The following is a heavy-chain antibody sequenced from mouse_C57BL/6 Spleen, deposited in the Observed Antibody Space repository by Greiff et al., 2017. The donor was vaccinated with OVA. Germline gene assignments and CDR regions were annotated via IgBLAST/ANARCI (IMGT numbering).Heavy chain of an antibody. CDR1: GFTFSSYG. CDR3: AIDYGSSYWYFDV. Sequence: EVMLVESGGDLVKPGGSLTLSCAASGFTFSSYGMSWVRQTPDKRLEWVATISRGGSYTYYPDSVKGRFTISRDNANNTLYLQMSRLKSEDTAMYYGAIDYGSSYWYFDVWGKGTTVTVSS. V-gene: IGHV5-6*01. J-gene: IGHJ1*03. CDR2: ISRGGSYT. D-gene: IGHD1-1*01.